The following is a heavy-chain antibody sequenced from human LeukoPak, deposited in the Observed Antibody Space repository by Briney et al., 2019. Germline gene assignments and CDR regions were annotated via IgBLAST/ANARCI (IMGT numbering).Heavy chain of an antibody. J-gene: IGHJ4*02. Sequence: ASVKVSCKASGYTFTGYYMHWVRQAPGQGLEWMGWINPNSGGTNYAQKFQGRVTMTRDTSISTVYMELSRLRSDDTAVYYCARDGGPDSSGYYYIGYFDYWGQGTLVTVSS. CDR2: INPNSGGT. V-gene: IGHV1-2*02. D-gene: IGHD3-22*01. CDR1: GYTFTGYY. CDR3: ARDGGPDSSGYYYIGYFDY.